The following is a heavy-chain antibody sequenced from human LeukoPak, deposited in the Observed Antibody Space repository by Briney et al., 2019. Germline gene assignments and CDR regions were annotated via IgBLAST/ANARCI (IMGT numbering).Heavy chain of an antibody. J-gene: IGHJ4*02. CDR3: ARDYSGSSSLIYYFDY. D-gene: IGHD1-26*01. CDR1: GYTFTSYA. CDR2: INAGNGNT. Sequence: GASVKVSCKASGYTFTSYAMHWVRQAPGQRLEWMGWINAGNGNTKYSQKFQGRVTITRDTSASTAYMELGSLRSEDTAVYYCARDYSGSSSLIYYFDYWGQGTLVTVSS. V-gene: IGHV1-3*01.